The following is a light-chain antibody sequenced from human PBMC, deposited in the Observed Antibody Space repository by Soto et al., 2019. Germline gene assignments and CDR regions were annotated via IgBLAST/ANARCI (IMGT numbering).Light chain of an antibody. CDR1: SSDVGGYNY. Sequence: QSVLTQPASVSGSPGQSITISCTGTSSDVGGYNYVSWYQQHPGKAPKLMIYDVCNRPSGVSNRFSGSKSGNTASLTISGLQAEDEADYYCSSYTSSTPYVFGTGTKLTVL. V-gene: IGLV2-14*01. J-gene: IGLJ1*01. CDR2: DVC. CDR3: SSYTSSTPYV.